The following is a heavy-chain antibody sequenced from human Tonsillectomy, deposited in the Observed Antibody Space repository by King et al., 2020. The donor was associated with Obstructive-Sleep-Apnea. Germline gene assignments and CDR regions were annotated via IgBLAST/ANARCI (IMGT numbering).Heavy chain of an antibody. CDR2: ISYDGSNK. D-gene: IGHD3-22*01. Sequence: VQLVESGGGVVQPGRSLRLSCAASGFTFSSYAMHWVRQAPGKGLEWVAVISYDGSNKYYADSVKGRFTISSDNSKNTLYRQMNSLRAEDTAVYYCARDYYDSSGYYYDYWGQGTLVTVSS. CDR3: ARDYYDSSGYYYDY. CDR1: GFTFSSYA. V-gene: IGHV3-30*04. J-gene: IGHJ4*02.